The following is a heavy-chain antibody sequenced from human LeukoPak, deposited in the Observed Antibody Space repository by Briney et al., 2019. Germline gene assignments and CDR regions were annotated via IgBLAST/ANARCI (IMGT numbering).Heavy chain of an antibody. V-gene: IGHV4-59*12. CDR3: AREPKRTFDY. CDR1: GGSISSYY. CDR2: IYYSGST. Sequence: PSETLSLTCTVSGGSISSYYWSWIRQPPGKGLEWIGYIYYSGSTNYNPSLKSRVTISVDTSKNQFSLKLSSVTAADTAVYYCAREPKRTFDYWGQGTLVTVSS. J-gene: IGHJ4*02.